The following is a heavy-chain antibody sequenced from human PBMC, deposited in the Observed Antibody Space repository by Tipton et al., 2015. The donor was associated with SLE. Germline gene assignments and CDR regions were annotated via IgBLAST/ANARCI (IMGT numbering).Heavy chain of an antibody. CDR1: GGSISSGGYS. CDR2: IYTSGST. J-gene: IGHJ6*02. CDR3: ASLPYYYYYGMDV. V-gene: IGHV4-30-2*01. Sequence: LSLTCAVSGGSISSGGYSWSWIRQPPGKGLEWIGYIYTSGSTNYNPSLKSRVTISVDTSKNQLSLKLSSVTAADTAVYYCASLPYYYYYGMDVWGQGTTVTVSS.